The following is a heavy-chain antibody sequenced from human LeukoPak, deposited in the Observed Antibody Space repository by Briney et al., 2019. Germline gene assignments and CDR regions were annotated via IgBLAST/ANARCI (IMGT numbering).Heavy chain of an antibody. CDR2: IYPGDSDT. Sequence: GESLKISCKASGYSFTSYWIGWVRQLPEKGLERMGIIYPGDSDTRYSPSFQGQVTISADKSISTAYLQWSSLKASDTAMYYCARERSSGYYTEDAFDIWGQGTMVTVSS. V-gene: IGHV5-51*01. CDR1: GYSFTSYW. D-gene: IGHD3-22*01. CDR3: ARERSSGYYTEDAFDI. J-gene: IGHJ3*02.